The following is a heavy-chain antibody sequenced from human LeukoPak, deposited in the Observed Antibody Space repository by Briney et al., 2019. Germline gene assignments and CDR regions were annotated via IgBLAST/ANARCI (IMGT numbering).Heavy chain of an antibody. CDR2: MSYSEST. D-gene: IGHD6-19*01. J-gene: IGHJ4*02. CDR1: GDSVTNYY. V-gene: IGHV4-59*02. CDR3: ARGIAVAGRSPDYFDY. Sequence: SETLSLTCTVSGDSVTNYYWSWVRQPPGKGLQWIGYMSYSESTNYSPSLKSRVTISIDTSKNQFSLRLNSVTATDTAVYYCARGIAVAGRSPDYFDYWGQGALVTVSS.